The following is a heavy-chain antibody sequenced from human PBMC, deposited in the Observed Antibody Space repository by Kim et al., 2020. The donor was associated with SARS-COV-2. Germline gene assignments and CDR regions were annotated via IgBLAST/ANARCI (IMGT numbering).Heavy chain of an antibody. V-gene: IGHV4-34*01. CDR1: GGSFSGYY. CDR2: INHSGST. Sequence: SETLSLTCAVYGGSFSGYYWSWIRQPPGKGLEWIGEINHSGSTNYNPSLKSRVTISVDTSKNQFSLKLSSVTAADTAVYYCARVYYDFWSGYYTYYYYYGMDVWGQGTTVTVSS. CDR3: ARVYYDFWSGYYTYYYYYGMDV. D-gene: IGHD3-3*01. J-gene: IGHJ6*02.